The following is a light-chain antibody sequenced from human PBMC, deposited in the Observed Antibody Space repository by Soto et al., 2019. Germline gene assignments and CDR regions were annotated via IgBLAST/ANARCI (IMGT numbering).Light chain of an antibody. CDR2: DVN. CDR3: SAYSTGSTPVL. CDR1: SSDVGSTFNY. Sequence: ALTQPASVSGSPGQSITISCTGTSSDVGSTFNYVSWYQHHPGKAPRLIMSDVNHRPSGVSDRFSGSKSGNTASLTISGLQAEDEADYFCSAYSTGSTPVLFGGGTKVTVL. V-gene: IGLV2-14*03. J-gene: IGLJ3*02.